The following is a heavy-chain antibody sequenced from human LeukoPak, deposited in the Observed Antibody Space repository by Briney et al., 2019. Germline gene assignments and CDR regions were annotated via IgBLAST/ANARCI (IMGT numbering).Heavy chain of an antibody. CDR2: IRAHGGDK. CDR1: GFTFSSYG. CDR3: VRDRDWAFDY. V-gene: IGHV3-30*02. Sequence: GGSLRLSCAASGFTFSSYGMQWVRQAPGKALEWVAFIRAHGGDKYCADSVKGRFTISRDNSKNTLSLQMTSLRNEDTAVYYCVRDRDWAFDYWGQGTLVTVSS. D-gene: IGHD3-9*01. J-gene: IGHJ4*02.